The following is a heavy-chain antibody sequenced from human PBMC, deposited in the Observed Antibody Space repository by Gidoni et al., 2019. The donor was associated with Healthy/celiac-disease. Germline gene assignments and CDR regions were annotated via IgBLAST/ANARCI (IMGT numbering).Heavy chain of an antibody. CDR3: ARAMVRGATARASFDY. J-gene: IGHJ4*02. D-gene: IGHD3-10*01. Sequence: EVQLVESGGGLVQPGGSLRLSCAASAFTFSSYEMNWVRPAPGKGLGWFSYISSSGSTIYYADSVKGRFTISRDNAKNSLYLQMNSLRAEDTAVYYCARAMVRGATARASFDYWGQGTLVTVSS. CDR2: ISSSGSTI. CDR1: AFTFSSYE. V-gene: IGHV3-48*03.